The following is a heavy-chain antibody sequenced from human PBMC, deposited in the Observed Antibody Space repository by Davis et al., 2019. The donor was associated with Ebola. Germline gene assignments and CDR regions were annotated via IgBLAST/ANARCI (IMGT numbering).Heavy chain of an antibody. CDR1: GGSVTSYY. CDR3: ARRSGSGFRTREGVDH. D-gene: IGHD1-26*01. J-gene: IGHJ4*02. Sequence: MPSETLSLTCTVSGGSVTSYYWSWIRQPPGKGLEWIGYMYYSGSSSYSPSLNSRVTISIDTSKNQFSLKLSSVTAADTAVYYCARRSGSGFRTREGVDHWGQGTLVTVSS. CDR2: MYYSGSS. V-gene: IGHV4-59*08.